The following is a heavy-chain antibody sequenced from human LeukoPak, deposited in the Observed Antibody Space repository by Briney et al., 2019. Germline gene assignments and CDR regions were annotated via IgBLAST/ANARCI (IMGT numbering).Heavy chain of an antibody. Sequence: SETLSLTCSVSGGSISSYYWSWIRQPAGKGLEWIGRIYTSGTTNYNPSLKSRVTMSVDTSKNQFSLKLNSVTAADTAVYYCAGDQTYYDTSGFSLYAFDIWGQGTMVTVSS. CDR2: IYTSGTT. V-gene: IGHV4-4*07. CDR1: GGSISSYY. D-gene: IGHD3-22*01. CDR3: AGDQTYYDTSGFSLYAFDI. J-gene: IGHJ3*02.